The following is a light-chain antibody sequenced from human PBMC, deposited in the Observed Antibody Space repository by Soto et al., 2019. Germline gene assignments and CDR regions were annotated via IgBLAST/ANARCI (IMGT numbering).Light chain of an antibody. CDR1: QSVSNNY. CDR2: GSS. J-gene: IGKJ2*01. V-gene: IGKV3-20*01. Sequence: EVVLTQSPGTLSLSPGERATLSCRASQSVSNNYFAWYQQKPGQAPRLLIFGSSDRATSIPGRFRGSGSGTDFRRTISRLEPEDVAVYYSKQYGSSPPYTFGQGTKREIK. CDR3: KQYGSSPPYT.